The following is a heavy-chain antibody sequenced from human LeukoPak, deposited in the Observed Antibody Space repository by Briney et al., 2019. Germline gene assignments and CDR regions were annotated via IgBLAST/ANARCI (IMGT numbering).Heavy chain of an antibody. CDR3: ARVRQHYYFDY. D-gene: IGHD6-13*01. V-gene: IGHV4-59*01. CDR2: IYYSEST. CDR1: GGSISSYY. Sequence: SETLSLTCTVSGGSISSYYWSWIRQPPGEGLGLVGHIYYSESTNNNPSLKRRVTITIDTYKNKISLKLSSVTAADTAVYYCARVRQHYYFDYWGQGTLVTVSS. J-gene: IGHJ4*02.